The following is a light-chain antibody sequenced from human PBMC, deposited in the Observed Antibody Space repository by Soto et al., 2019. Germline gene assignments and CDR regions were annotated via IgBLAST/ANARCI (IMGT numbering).Light chain of an antibody. CDR2: GAS. Sequence: EIVLTQSPGTLSLSPGDRATLSCRASQSVTSDYLAWYQQKPGQAPRLLIYGASIRATGIPDRFSGSGSGTDFTLTISRLEPEDFAVYYCQQYNNWPQITFGQGTRLEIK. CDR3: QQYNNWPQIT. J-gene: IGKJ5*01. CDR1: QSVTSDY. V-gene: IGKV3-20*01.